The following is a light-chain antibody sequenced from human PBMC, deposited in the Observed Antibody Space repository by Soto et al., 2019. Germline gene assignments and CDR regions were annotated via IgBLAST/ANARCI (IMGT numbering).Light chain of an antibody. CDR2: SAS. V-gene: IGKV3-15*01. Sequence: ERVMTQSPATLSVSPGERATLSCRASQTISSNLAWYQQKPGQAPRLLIYSASTRATGIPARFSGSGSGTEFTLTISSLQSEDFAVYCCQHYNNWPPGWTFGQGTKVEIK. CDR1: QTISSN. J-gene: IGKJ1*01. CDR3: QHYNNWPPGWT.